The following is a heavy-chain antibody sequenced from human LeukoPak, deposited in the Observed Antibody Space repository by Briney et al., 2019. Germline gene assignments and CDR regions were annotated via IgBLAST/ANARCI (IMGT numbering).Heavy chain of an antibody. V-gene: IGHV4-34*01. CDR2: INHSGST. J-gene: IGHJ4*02. CDR1: GGSFSGYY. CDR3: ARHPLRYFDWLPRNLYFDY. D-gene: IGHD3-9*01. Sequence: SETLSLTCAVYGGSFSGYYWSWIRQPPGKGLEWIGEINHSGSTNYNPSLKSRVTISVDTSKNQFSLKLSSVTAADTAVYYCARHPLRYFDWLPRNLYFDYWGQGTLVTVSS.